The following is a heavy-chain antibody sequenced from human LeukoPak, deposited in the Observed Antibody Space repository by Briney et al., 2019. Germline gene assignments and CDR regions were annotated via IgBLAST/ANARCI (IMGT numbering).Heavy chain of an antibody. CDR1: GGSISSYY. CDR2: IYYSGST. CDR3: ARPSGYCSGGICYPTWLDL. J-gene: IGHJ5*02. D-gene: IGHD2-15*01. Sequence: SETLSLTCTVSGGSISSYYWSWTRQPPGKGLEWIGHIYYSGSTNYNHSLKRRVTISIDTSKNQFSLKLSSVTAADTAVYYCARPSGYCSGGICYPTWLDLWARDTELTVSS. V-gene: IGHV4-59*01.